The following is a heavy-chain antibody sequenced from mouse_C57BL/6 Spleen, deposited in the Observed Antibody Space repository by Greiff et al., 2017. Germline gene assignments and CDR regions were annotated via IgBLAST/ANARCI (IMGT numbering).Heavy chain of an antibody. J-gene: IGHJ2*01. D-gene: IGHD1-1*02. CDR1: GFNIKDYY. Sequence: EVQLQQSGAELVRPGASVKLSCTASGFNIKDYYMHWVKQRPEQGLEWIGRIDPEDGDTEYAPKFQGKATMTADTSSNTAYLQLSSLTSEDTAVYYCTRQWSGGYFDYWGQGTTLTVSS. CDR2: IDPEDGDT. CDR3: TRQWSGGYFDY. V-gene: IGHV14-1*01.